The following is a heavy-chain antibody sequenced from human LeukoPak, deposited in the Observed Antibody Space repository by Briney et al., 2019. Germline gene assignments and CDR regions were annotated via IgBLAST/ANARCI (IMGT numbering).Heavy chain of an antibody. V-gene: IGHV3-23*01. D-gene: IGHD3-22*01. J-gene: IGHJ4*02. Sequence: GGSLRLSCAASGFTFSSYAMHWVRQAPGKGLEWVSAISGSGGSTYYADSVKGRFTISRDNSKNTLYLQMNSLRAEDTAVYYCAKDLIDSSGYYKTEGDYWGQGTLVTVSS. CDR2: ISGSGGST. CDR3: AKDLIDSSGYYKTEGDY. CDR1: GFTFSSYA.